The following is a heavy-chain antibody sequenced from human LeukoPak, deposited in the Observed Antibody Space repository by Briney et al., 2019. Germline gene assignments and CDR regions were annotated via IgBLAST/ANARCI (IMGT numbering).Heavy chain of an antibody. CDR3: ARDLLIDLSGNRDG. CDR1: GFTFSSYS. Sequence: GGSLRLSCAASGFTFSSYSMNWVRQAPGKGLEWVSSISSSSSYIYYADSVKGRFTISGDNAKNSLYLQMNSLRAEDTAVYYCARDLLIDLSGNRDGWGQGTLVTVSS. CDR2: ISSSSSYI. V-gene: IGHV3-21*01. D-gene: IGHD1-26*01. J-gene: IGHJ4*02.